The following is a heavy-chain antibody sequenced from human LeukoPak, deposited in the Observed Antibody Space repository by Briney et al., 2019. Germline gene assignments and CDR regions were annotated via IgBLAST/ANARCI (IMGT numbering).Heavy chain of an antibody. CDR2: INPSGGST. V-gene: IGHV1-46*01. CDR3: ARVGLFFYYYYMDV. J-gene: IGHJ6*03. CDR1: GYTFTSYY. Sequence: EASVKVSCKASGYTFTSYYMHWVRQAPGQGLEWMGIINPSGGSTSYAQKFQGRVTMTRDTSISTAYMELSRLRSDDTAVYYCARVGLFFYYYYMDVWGKGTTVTVSS. D-gene: IGHD3-10*02.